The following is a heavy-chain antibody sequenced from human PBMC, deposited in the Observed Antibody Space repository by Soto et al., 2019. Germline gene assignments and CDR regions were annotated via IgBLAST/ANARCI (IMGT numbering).Heavy chain of an antibody. CDR2: IIPIFGTA. J-gene: IGHJ4*02. CDR3: ARDGGRHSGGIDY. CDR1: GGTFSSYS. V-gene: IGHV1-69*13. Sequence: ASVKVSCKASGGTFSSYSINWVRQAPGQGLEWMGEIIPIFGTANYAQKFQGRVTITADESTSTAYMELSSLRSEDTAVYYCARDGGRHSGGIDYWGQGTLVTVSS. D-gene: IGHD1-26*01.